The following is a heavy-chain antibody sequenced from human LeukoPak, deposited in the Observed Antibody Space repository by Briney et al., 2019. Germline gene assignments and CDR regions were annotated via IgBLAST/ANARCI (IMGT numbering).Heavy chain of an antibody. V-gene: IGHV1-18*01. Sequence: ASVKVSCKASGYTFTSYGISWVRQAPGQGLEWMGWISAYNGNTNYAQKLQGRATMTTDTSTSTAYMELRSLRSDDTAVYYCARDQSRYSSSWFPYYYYGMDVWGQGTTVTVSS. CDR3: ARDQSRYSSSWFPYYYYGMDV. CDR2: ISAYNGNT. J-gene: IGHJ6*02. D-gene: IGHD6-13*01. CDR1: GYTFTSYG.